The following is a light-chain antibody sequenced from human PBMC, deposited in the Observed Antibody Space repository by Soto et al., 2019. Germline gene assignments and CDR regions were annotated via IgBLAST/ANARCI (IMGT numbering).Light chain of an antibody. V-gene: IGKV3D-15*01. CDR1: QSVNSN. CDR3: QQYTQWPIT. J-gene: IGKJ5*01. CDR2: GTS. Sequence: VLTQFPLSLSVIPGEPGTLSCRASQSVNSNYLAWYQQKPGQAPRLLIYGTSTRATGIPDRFSASGSGTEFTLTISSLQPEDFAVYYCQQYTQWPITFGQGTRLEIK.